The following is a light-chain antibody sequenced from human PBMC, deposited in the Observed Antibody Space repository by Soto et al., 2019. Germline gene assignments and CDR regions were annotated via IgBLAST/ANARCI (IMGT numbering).Light chain of an antibody. J-gene: IGKJ4*01. Sequence: DIQMTQSPSTLSASVGDRVTITCRASQSISSWLAWYQQKLGKAPKLLIYKACSLQSEVPSRFSGSGSGREFTLTISSLPPEDFATYYCQQSYSTPLTFGGGTQVDIK. V-gene: IGKV1-5*03. CDR2: KAC. CDR3: QQSYSTPLT. CDR1: QSISSW.